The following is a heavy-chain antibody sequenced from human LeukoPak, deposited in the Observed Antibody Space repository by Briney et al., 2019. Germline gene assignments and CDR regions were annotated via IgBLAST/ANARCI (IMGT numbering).Heavy chain of an antibody. CDR3: ARYYYDSSGYYNGWFDP. CDR1: GYTFTGYY. J-gene: IGHJ5*02. D-gene: IGHD3-22*01. Sequence: ASVKVSCKASGYTFTGYYMHWVRQAPGQGLEWMGWINPNSGGTNYAQKFQGRVTMTRDTSISTAYIELSRLRSDDTAVYYCARYYYDSSGYYNGWFDPWGQGTLVTVSS. CDR2: INPNSGGT. V-gene: IGHV1-2*02.